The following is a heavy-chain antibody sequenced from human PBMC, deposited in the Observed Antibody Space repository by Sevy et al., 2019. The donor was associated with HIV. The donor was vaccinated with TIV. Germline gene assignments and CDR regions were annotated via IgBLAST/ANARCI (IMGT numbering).Heavy chain of an antibody. D-gene: IGHD2-2*01. CDR1: GYSISSGYF. Sequence: SETLSLTCVVSGYSISSGYFWGWIRQSPGKGLEWIGSVYHSGSTHYNPSLKSRVIISVDTSKNQISLKVNSVTAADAAVYYCAREDCRSPNCAGDWFDPWGQGTLVTVSS. CDR3: AREDCRSPNCAGDWFDP. CDR2: VYHSGST. V-gene: IGHV4-38-2*02. J-gene: IGHJ5*02.